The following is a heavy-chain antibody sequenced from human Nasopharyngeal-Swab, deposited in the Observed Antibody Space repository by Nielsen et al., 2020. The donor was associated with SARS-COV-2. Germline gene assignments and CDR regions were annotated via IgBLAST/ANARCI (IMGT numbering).Heavy chain of an antibody. CDR2: IKSKTDGGTT. CDR1: GFTFSNAW. Sequence: GESLKIPCAASGFTFSNAWMSWVRQAPGTGLEWVGRIKSKTDGGTTDYAAPVKGRFTISRDDSKNTLYLQMNSLKTEDTAVYYCTHFRGWGWFDPWGQGTLVTVSS. V-gene: IGHV3-15*01. D-gene: IGHD3-10*01. CDR3: THFRGWGWFDP. J-gene: IGHJ5*02.